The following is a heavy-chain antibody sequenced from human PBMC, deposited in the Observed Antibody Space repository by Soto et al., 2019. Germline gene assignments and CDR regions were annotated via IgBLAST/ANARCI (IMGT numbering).Heavy chain of an antibody. J-gene: IGHJ4*02. Sequence: SLRLSCAASGFTVSSNYMSWVRQAPGKGLEWVSLIYSGGSTYYADSVKGRFTISRDNAKNSLYLQMNSLRAEDTAVYYCARAILNIVVPTGIDYWGQGTLVTVSS. V-gene: IGHV3-66*01. CDR2: IYSGGST. D-gene: IGHD2-21*02. CDR3: ARAILNIVVPTGIDY. CDR1: GFTVSSNY.